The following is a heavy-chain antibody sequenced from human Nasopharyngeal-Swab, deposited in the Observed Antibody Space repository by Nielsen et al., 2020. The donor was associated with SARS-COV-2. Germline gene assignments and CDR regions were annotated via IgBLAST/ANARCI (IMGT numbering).Heavy chain of an antibody. Sequence: SVKVSCQTSGGTFRRYGIRWFRQAPGQGLDWMGGIIPILPITNYAQKFQDRVTITADKSTSTAYMELSSLRSEDTAAYYCARGGWLRKDYYYSYYYMDVWGKGTTVTVSS. CDR3: ARGGWLRKDYYYSYYYMDV. CDR2: IIPILPIT. J-gene: IGHJ6*03. D-gene: IGHD5-24*01. CDR1: GGTFRRYG. V-gene: IGHV1-69*10.